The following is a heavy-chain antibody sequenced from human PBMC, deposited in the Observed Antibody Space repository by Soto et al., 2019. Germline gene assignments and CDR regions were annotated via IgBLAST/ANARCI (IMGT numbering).Heavy chain of an antibody. CDR1: GFTFSSYA. CDR2: ISGSGGST. V-gene: IGHV3-23*01. J-gene: IGHJ4*02. CDR3: AKESAAMATGDSDYFDY. Sequence: GGSLRLSCAASGFTFSSYAMSWVRQAPGKGLEWVSAISGSGGSTYYADSVKGRFTISRDNSKNTLYLQMNSLRAEDTAVYYCAKESAAMATGDSDYFDYWGQGTLVTVSS. D-gene: IGHD5-18*01.